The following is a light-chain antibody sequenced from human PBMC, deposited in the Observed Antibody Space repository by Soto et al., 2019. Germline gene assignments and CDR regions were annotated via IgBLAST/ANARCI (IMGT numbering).Light chain of an antibody. Sequence: DIQMTQSPSSLSASVGDRVTITCQASQDISNYLNWYQQKPGKAPKLLIYDASNLETGVPSRCSGSGSETDFTFTISSLQPEDIATYYCQQYDNLPPYTFGQGTKLEIK. CDR2: DAS. J-gene: IGKJ2*01. CDR3: QQYDNLPPYT. CDR1: QDISNY. V-gene: IGKV1-33*01.